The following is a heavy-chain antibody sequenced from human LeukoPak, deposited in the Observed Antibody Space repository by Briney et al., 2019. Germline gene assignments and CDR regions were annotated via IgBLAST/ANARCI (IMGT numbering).Heavy chain of an antibody. CDR1: GGTLSIYA. D-gene: IGHD1-20*01. CDR2: AIPMFGTA. J-gene: IGHJ6*03. Sequence: SVKVSCKASGGTLSIYAFNWVRQAPGQGLEWMGGAIPMFGTATYAHNLQGRGTITTDEDTTTTYIELSSLRAEDTAVYYCARSPRITGSLDYYYYMDVWGKGTTVTVSS. CDR3: ARSPRITGSLDYYYYMDV. V-gene: IGHV1-69*05.